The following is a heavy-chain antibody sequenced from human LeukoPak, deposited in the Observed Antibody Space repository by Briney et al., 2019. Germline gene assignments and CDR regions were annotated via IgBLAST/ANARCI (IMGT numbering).Heavy chain of an antibody. J-gene: IGHJ4*02. Sequence: GTSLRLSCAASGFSFTTYGMHWVRQAPLKGLEWLAAISYDGRSQNYADSVKGRFTIFRDNSQNTLYLQMNSLRAEDTALYYCVKDRTINGRSSPFDSWGQGTLVTVSS. V-gene: IGHV3-30*18. CDR3: VKDRTINGRSSPFDS. D-gene: IGHD1-26*01. CDR1: GFSFTTYG. CDR2: ISYDGRSQ.